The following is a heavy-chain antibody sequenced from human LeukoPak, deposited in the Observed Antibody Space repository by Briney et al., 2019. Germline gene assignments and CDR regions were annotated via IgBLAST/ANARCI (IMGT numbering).Heavy chain of an antibody. D-gene: IGHD2-2*01. CDR2: IYPSGST. J-gene: IGHJ4*02. CDR1: GGSISSGSYY. Sequence: SQTLSLTCTVSGGSISSGSYYWSWIRQPAGKRLEWIGRIYPSGSTNYNPSLKSRVTISVDTSKNQFSLKLSSVTAADTAVYYCARGGYQLLLDFWGQGTLVTVSS. CDR3: ARGGYQLLLDF. V-gene: IGHV4-61*02.